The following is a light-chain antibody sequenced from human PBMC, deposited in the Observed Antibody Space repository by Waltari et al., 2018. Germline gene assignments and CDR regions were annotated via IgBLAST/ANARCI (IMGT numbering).Light chain of an antibody. V-gene: IGKV3-11*01. CDR3: QQRSNWPRT. CDR2: GAF. J-gene: IGKJ4*01. Sequence: IVLTQSPATLSLSPGERATLSCRASQSVSSYLAWYQQKPGQAPRLLIYGAFNRATGIPDRFSGSGSGTDFTLTISSLEPEDFAVYYCQQRSNWPRTFGRGTKVEIK. CDR1: QSVSSY.